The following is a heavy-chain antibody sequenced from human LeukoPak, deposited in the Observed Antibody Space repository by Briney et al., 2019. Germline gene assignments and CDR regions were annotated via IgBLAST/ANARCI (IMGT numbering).Heavy chain of an antibody. CDR1: GFTVSSNY. Sequence: GGSLRLSCAASGFTVSSNYMSWVRQAPGKGLEWVSVIYSGGSTYYADSVKGRFTISRDNSKNTLYLQMNSLRAEDTAVYYCARERGSCSSTSCYLSPKSYGMDVWGQGTTVTVSS. V-gene: IGHV3-66*01. J-gene: IGHJ6*02. D-gene: IGHD2-2*01. CDR3: ARERGSCSSTSCYLSPKSYGMDV. CDR2: IYSGGST.